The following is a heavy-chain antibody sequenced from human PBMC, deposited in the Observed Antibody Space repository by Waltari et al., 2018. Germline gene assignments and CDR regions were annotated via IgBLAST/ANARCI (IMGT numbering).Heavy chain of an antibody. Sequence: QVQLVESGGGVVQPGTSVRLSCAASGFTFGSYGMHWVRQAPGKGVHWVAVRSYEGSAKYYADSVHCRFIISRDNSENTLYLQMNSLTAEDTAVYYCAKQESGSYCEYWGQGTLVTVSS. J-gene: IGHJ4*02. V-gene: IGHV3-30*18. CDR3: AKQESGSYCEY. CDR2: RSYEGSAK. CDR1: GFTFGSYG. D-gene: IGHD1-26*01.